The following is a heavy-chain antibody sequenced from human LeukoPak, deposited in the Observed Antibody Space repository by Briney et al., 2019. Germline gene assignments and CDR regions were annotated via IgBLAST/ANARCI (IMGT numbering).Heavy chain of an antibody. CDR3: ASGPSSVLGAGNYYFDY. V-gene: IGHV1-2*02. Sequence: VASLKVSCKASGYTFTGYYLHWVRQAPGQGLEWMGWINPKSGATNNAQRFQGRVTITRDTSISTAYMEWSRLRCDDTAVNSWASGPSSVLGAGNYYFDYWGEGALVTVSS. CDR1: GYTFTGYY. D-gene: IGHD3-10*01. J-gene: IGHJ4*02. CDR2: INPKSGAT.